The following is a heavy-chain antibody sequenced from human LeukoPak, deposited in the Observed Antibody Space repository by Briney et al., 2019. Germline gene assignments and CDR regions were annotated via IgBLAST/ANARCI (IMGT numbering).Heavy chain of an antibody. CDR1: GFTFDDYA. Sequence: PGGSLRLSCAASGFTFDDYAMSWVRQAPGKGLEWVSGINWSGGSTGYADSVKGRFTISRDNAKNSLSLQMNSLRAEDTALYHCARGKSGSTGAQPDYWGQGTLVTVSS. J-gene: IGHJ4*02. D-gene: IGHD2-2*01. V-gene: IGHV3-20*01. CDR2: INWSGGST. CDR3: ARGKSGSTGAQPDY.